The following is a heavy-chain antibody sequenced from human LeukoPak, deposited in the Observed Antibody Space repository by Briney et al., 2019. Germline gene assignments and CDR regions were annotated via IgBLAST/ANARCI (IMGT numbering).Heavy chain of an antibody. J-gene: IGHJ4*02. CDR2: ISAYNGNT. CDR1: GGTFISYG. D-gene: IGHD3-22*01. V-gene: IGHV1-18*01. CDR3: ARDQRYDSSGPFGL. Sequence: GASVKVSCKASGGTFISYGISWVRQAPGQGLEWMGWISAYNGNTNYAQKLQGRVTMTTDTSTSTAYMELRSLRSDDTAVYYCARDQRYDSSGPFGLWGQGTLVTVSS.